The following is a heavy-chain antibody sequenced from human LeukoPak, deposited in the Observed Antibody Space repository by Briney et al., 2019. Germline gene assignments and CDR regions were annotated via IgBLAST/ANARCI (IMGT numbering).Heavy chain of an antibody. CDR3: ARKVGGHFDY. CDR2: ISGSGGST. J-gene: IGHJ4*02. D-gene: IGHD4-23*01. Sequence: GGPLRLSCAASGFTFSSYAMTWVRQAPGKGLEWVSVISGSGGSTNYADSVKGRFTISRDSSQNTLSLQMNSLRAEDTAVYYCARKVGGHFDYWGQGTLVTVSS. CDR1: GFTFSSYA. V-gene: IGHV3-23*01.